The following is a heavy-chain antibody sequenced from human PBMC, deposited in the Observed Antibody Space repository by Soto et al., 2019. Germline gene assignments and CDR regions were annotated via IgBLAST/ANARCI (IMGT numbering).Heavy chain of an antibody. J-gene: IGHJ6*02. CDR3: AREIAARPYYYGMDV. CDR2: ISYDGSNK. V-gene: IGHV3-30-3*01. CDR1: GFTFSSYA. D-gene: IGHD6-6*01. Sequence: PGGSLRLSCAASGFTFSSYAMHWVRQAPGKGLEWVAVISYDGSNKYYADSVKGRFTISRDNSKNTLYLQMNSLRAEDTAVYYCAREIAARPYYYGMDVWGQGTTVTVSS.